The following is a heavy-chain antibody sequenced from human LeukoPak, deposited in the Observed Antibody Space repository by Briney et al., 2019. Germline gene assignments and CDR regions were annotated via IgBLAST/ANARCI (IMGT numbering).Heavy chain of an antibody. D-gene: IGHD3-9*01. CDR2: INSDGSST. CDR3: GRELDWLPTLDY. CDR1: GFTFSNYW. V-gene: IGHV3-74*01. J-gene: IGHJ4*02. Sequence: GGSLRLSCAASGFTFSNYWMHWVRQTPGKGLVWVSRINSDGSSTRYADSVKGRFTISRDNAKNTLYLQMNSLRAEDTAVYYCGRELDWLPTLDYWGQGTLVTVSS.